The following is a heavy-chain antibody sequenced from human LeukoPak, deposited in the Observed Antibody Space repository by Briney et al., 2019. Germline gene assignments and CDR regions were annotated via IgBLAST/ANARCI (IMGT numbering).Heavy chain of an antibody. J-gene: IGHJ3*02. CDR1: EFTFSRYG. CDR3: AKFRKPMALVDAFDT. Sequence: PGGSLRLSCAASEFTFSRYGMHWVRQAPGKGLEWVAFIRYDGSNKYYADSVKGRFTISRDNSKNTLYLQMNSLRDEDTAVYYCAKFRKPMALVDAFDTWGQGIMVSVSS. D-gene: IGHD1-14*01. CDR2: IRYDGSNK. V-gene: IGHV3-30*02.